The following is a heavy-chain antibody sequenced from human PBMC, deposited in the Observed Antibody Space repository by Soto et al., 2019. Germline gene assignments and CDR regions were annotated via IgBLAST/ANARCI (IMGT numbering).Heavy chain of an antibody. J-gene: IGHJ5*02. Sequence: ASVKVSCKASGYTFTDYFIHWVRQAPGQGFEWMGWINPNSRGTNYAQKFQGRVTMTRDTSNSTAYMELRGLRSDDTAVYYCARVTLKAGNWFDPWGRGTLVTVSS. CDR1: GYTFTDYF. CDR3: ARVTLKAGNWFDP. V-gene: IGHV1-2*02. CDR2: INPNSRGT.